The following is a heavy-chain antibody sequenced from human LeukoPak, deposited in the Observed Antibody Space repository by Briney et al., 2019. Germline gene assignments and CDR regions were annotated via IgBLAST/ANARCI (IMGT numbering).Heavy chain of an antibody. D-gene: IGHD6-19*01. CDR1: GYTFTSYD. CDR2: MNPNSGNT. V-gene: IGHV1-8*01. CDR3: ARRRSGYSNGWYRRKGWFDP. Sequence: ASVKVSCKASGYTFTSYDINWVRQATGQGLEWMGWMNPNSGNTGYAQKFQGRVTMTRNTSISTAYMELSSLRSEDTAVYYCARRRSGYSNGWYRRKGWFDPWGQGTLVTVSS. J-gene: IGHJ5*02.